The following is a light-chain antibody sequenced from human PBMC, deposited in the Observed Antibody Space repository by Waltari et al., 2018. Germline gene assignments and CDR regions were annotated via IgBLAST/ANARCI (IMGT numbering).Light chain of an antibody. V-gene: IGKV4-1*01. CDR1: QSVLHSSNNKNY. CDR2: WAS. Sequence: DIVMTQSPESLAVSLGARATITCKSSQSVLHSSNNKNYFAWYQQKPGQPPKLLIYWASTRKSGVPDRFSGSGSGTDFTLTISNLQAEDVAVYYCQQFQSHLRTFGQGTKVEIK. J-gene: IGKJ1*01. CDR3: QQFQSHLRT.